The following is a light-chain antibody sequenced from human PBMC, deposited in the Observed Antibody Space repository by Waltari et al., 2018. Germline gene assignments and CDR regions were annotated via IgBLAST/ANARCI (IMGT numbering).Light chain of an antibody. CDR2: SAS. CDR3: QQSYSPLT. J-gene: IGKJ4*01. Sequence: DFQMTLSQSSLSPSVGARVTITCRASQSISTYLNWYQHKPGTAPTLLIYSASSLHSAVPSSVSGSGSETDFTLTISRLQAEDFATYYCQQSYSPLTFGGGTKVEIK. CDR1: QSISTY. V-gene: IGKV1-39*01.